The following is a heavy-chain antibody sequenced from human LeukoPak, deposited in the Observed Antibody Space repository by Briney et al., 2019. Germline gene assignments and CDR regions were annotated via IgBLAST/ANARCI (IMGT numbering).Heavy chain of an antibody. CDR3: ARVRRGIAAASHFDY. Sequence: GGSLRLSCAAPGFAFISYGMHWVRQAPDKGLEWVAVIWYDGSNKYYADSVKGRFTISRDNSKNTLYLQMNSLRAEDTAVYYCARVRRGIAAASHFDYWGQGTLVTVSS. J-gene: IGHJ4*02. V-gene: IGHV3-33*01. CDR2: IWYDGSNK. D-gene: IGHD6-13*01. CDR1: GFAFISYG.